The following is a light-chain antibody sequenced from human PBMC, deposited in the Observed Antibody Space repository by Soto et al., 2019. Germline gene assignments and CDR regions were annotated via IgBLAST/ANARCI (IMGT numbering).Light chain of an antibody. J-gene: IGLJ1*01. Sequence: QSMLTQPRSVSGAPGQRITISNTGSSSNIGADFDVYWYQQLPGAAPKLLIYGNTNRPSGVPDRFSGSKSGTSASLAITGLQAEDEADYYCQSYDRSLTGVFGTGTKVPVL. CDR2: GNT. V-gene: IGLV1-40*01. CDR1: SSNIGADFD. CDR3: QSYDRSLTGV.